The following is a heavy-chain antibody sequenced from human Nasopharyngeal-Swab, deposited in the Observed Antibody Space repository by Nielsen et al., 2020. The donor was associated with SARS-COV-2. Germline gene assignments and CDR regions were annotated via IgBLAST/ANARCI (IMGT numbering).Heavy chain of an antibody. V-gene: IGHV3-53*01. CDR1: GFTVSSNY. CDR2: IYSGGST. Sequence: GGSLRLSCAASGFTVSSNYMSWVRQAPGKGLEWVSVIYSGGSTYYADSVKGRFTISRDNSKNTLYLQTNSLRAEDTAVYYCARDPRGSGYYYYYYGMDVWGQGTTVTVSS. J-gene: IGHJ6*02. D-gene: IGHD3-3*01. CDR3: ARDPRGSGYYYYYYGMDV.